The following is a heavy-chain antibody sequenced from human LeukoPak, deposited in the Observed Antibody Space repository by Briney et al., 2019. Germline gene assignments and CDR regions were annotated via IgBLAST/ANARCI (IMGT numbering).Heavy chain of an antibody. CDR2: IKQDGSQE. V-gene: IGHV3-7*04. CDR3: ARDLKGFNL. J-gene: IGHJ5*02. Sequence: PGGSLRLSCAASGFAFSSYSMNWVRQAPGKGLEWVANIKQDGSQEFYLDSVKGRFTISRDNGNNSLYLHMSRLRVEDTAVYYCARDLKGFNLWGQGALVTVSS. CDR1: GFAFSSYS.